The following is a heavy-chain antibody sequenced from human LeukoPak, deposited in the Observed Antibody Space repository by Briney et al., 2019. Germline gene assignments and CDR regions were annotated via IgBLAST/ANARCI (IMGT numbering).Heavy chain of an antibody. CDR1: GYTFTGYY. CDR3: AIGDYYDSSGYYY. J-gene: IGHJ4*02. Sequence: GASVKVSCKASGYTFTGYYMHWVRQAPGQGLEWMGRINPNSGSTNYAQKFQGWVTMTRDTSISTAYMELSRLRSDDTAVYYCAIGDYYDSSGYYYWGQGTLVTVSS. CDR2: INPNSGST. D-gene: IGHD3-22*01. V-gene: IGHV1-2*04.